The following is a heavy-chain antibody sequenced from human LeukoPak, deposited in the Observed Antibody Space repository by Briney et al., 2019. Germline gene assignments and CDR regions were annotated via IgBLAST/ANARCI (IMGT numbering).Heavy chain of an antibody. CDR1: GGSFSGYY. J-gene: IGHJ2*01. Sequence: PSETLSLTCAVYGGSFSGYYWSWIRRPPRKGLGWIGEINHSGSTNYNPPLKSRVTISVDTSKNQFSLKLSSVTAADTAVYYCARGIAAADYWGRGTLVTVSS. D-gene: IGHD6-13*01. CDR3: ARGIAAADY. CDR2: INHSGST. V-gene: IGHV4-34*01.